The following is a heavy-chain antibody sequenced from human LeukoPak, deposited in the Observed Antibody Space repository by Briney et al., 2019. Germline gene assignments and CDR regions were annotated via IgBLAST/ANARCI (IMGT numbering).Heavy chain of an antibody. D-gene: IGHD3-3*01. CDR2: IYTSGST. J-gene: IGHJ6*03. CDR3: ARSQSHYDFWSGYYTQYYYYYYMDV. Sequence: SETLSLTCTVSGGSISGYYWSWIRQPAGKGLEWIGRIYTSGSTNYNPSLKSRVTMSVDTSKNQFSLKLSSVTAADTAVYYCARSQSHYDFWSGYYTQYYYYYYMDVWGKGTTVTASS. CDR1: GGSISGYY. V-gene: IGHV4-4*07.